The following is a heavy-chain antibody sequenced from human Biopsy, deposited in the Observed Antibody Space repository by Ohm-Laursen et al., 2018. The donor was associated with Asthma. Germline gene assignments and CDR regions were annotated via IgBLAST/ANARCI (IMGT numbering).Heavy chain of an antibody. V-gene: IGHV4-59*01. CDR3: ARATSTWSQSGPHFFDH. Sequence: SETLSLTCTVSPGSINDYYWNWIRQFPGKGLEWIGYVHSSGSTRFNPSLKSRVTVSVDTSVDQVSLKLSSVSAAVTAIYYCARATSTWSQSGPHFFDHWGPGTLVTVSS. J-gene: IGHJ5*02. CDR1: PGSINDYY. CDR2: VHSSGST. D-gene: IGHD6-13*01.